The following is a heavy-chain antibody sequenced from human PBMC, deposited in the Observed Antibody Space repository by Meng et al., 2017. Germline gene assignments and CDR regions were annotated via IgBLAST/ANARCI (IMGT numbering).Heavy chain of an antibody. V-gene: IGHV4-34*01. J-gene: IGHJ5*02. CDR2: INHSGST. D-gene: IGHD6-19*01. CDR1: GGSFSGYY. Sequence: QGRRQQVGAGLLKPSETLSRTCAVYGGSFSGYYWSWIRQPPGKGLEWIGEINHSGSTNYNPSLKSRVTISVDTSKNQFSLKLSSVTAADTAVYYCARGSAHIAVASSWFDPWGQGTLVTVSS. CDR3: ARGSAHIAVASSWFDP.